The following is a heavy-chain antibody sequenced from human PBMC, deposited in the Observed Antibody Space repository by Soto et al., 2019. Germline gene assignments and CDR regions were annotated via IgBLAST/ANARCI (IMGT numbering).Heavy chain of an antibody. V-gene: IGHV3-48*01. CDR1: GFTFSSYN. CDR3: AREIVTAYGMDV. J-gene: IGHJ6*02. Sequence: QPGGSLRLSCAASGFTFSSYNINWVRQAPGKGLEWVSYISRTTSIIYYADSVKGRFTISRDNAKNSLYLQMNSLRAEDTAVYYCAREIVTAYGMDVWGLGTTVTVSS. CDR2: ISRTTSII. D-gene: IGHD3-16*02.